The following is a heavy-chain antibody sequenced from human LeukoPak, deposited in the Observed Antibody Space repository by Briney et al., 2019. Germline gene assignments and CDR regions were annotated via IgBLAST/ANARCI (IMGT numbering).Heavy chain of an antibody. CDR2: INWNGGRT. CDR3: ARDLSGYVPGYFDY. V-gene: IGHV3-20*04. J-gene: IGHJ4*02. D-gene: IGHD1-1*01. Sequence: GGSLRLSCEASGFTFDDYGMSWVRQAPGKGLEWVSGINWNGGRTGYADSVKGRFTISRDNAKNSLYLQMNSLRAEDTALYYCARDLSGYVPGYFDYWGQGTLVTVSS. CDR1: GFTFDDYG.